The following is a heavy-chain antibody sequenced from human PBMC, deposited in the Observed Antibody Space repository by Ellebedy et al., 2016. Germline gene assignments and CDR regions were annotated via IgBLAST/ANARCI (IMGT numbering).Heavy chain of an antibody. CDR3: ATPGANYYYGMDV. CDR2: IYYSGNT. CDR1: GGSISSYY. D-gene: IGHD2-2*01. J-gene: IGHJ6*02. V-gene: IGHV4-59*01. Sequence: SETLSLTXTVSGGSISSYYWSWIRQPPGKGLEWIGYIYYSGNTDYNPSLKSRVTISVDTSMNQLSLKMSSVTAADTAVYYCATPGANYYYGMDVWGQGTTVTVSS.